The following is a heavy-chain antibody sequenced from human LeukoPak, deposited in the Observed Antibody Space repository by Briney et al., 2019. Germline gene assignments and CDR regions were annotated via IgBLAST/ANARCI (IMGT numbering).Heavy chain of an antibody. CDR1: GFTFSDYW. CDR3: ATYKNWVAGDV. Sequence: PGGSLRLSCAASGFTFSDYWMTWVRQAPGKGPEWVASIKEDGSEEYCVDSVKGRFTVSRDNAQKSLFLQMNSLRVEDTAMYYCATYKNWVAGDVWGQGTTVSVSS. CDR2: IKEDGSEE. D-gene: IGHD7-27*01. J-gene: IGHJ6*02. V-gene: IGHV3-7*01.